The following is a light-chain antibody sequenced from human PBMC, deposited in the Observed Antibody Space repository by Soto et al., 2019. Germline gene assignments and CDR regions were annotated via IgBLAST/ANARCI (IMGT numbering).Light chain of an antibody. Sequence: QSARAQPASVSGSPGQSITISCTGTSGDVGGHNYVSWYQQHPGKAPKLIIYEVTNRPSGVSNRFSGSKSGNTASLTISGLQAEDEADYYCTSYTRSATPYIYGSGTKVTVL. V-gene: IGLV2-14*01. CDR1: SGDVGGHNY. J-gene: IGLJ1*01. CDR2: EVT. CDR3: TSYTRSATPYI.